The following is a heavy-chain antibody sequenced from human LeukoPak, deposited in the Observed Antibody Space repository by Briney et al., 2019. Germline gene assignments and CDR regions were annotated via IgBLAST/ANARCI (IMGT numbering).Heavy chain of an antibody. V-gene: IGHV3-21*01. CDR3: ARADCSGGSCYEDSGY. CDR2: ISSSSSYI. Sequence: GGSLRLSCAASGFTFSSYSMNWVRQAPGKGLEWVSSISSSSSYIYYADSVKGRFTISRDNAKNSLYLQMNSLRAEDTAVYYCARADCSGGSCYEDSGYWGQGTLVTVSS. D-gene: IGHD2-15*01. CDR1: GFTFSSYS. J-gene: IGHJ4*02.